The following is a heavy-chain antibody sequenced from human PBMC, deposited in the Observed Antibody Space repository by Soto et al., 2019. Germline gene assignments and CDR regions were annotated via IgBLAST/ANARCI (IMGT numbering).Heavy chain of an antibody. CDR3: ARESGRSDAFDI. CDR1: GFTFSSYW. J-gene: IGHJ3*02. V-gene: IGHV3-74*01. CDR2: INSDGSST. D-gene: IGHD3-3*01. Sequence: GGSLRLSCAASGFTFSSYWMHWVRQAPGKWLVWVSRINSDGSSTSYADSVKGRFTISRDNAKNTLYLQMNSLRAEDTAVYYCARESGRSDAFDIWGQGTMVTVSS.